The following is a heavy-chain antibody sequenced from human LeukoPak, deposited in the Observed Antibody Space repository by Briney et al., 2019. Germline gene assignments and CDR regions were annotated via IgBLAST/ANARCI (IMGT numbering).Heavy chain of an antibody. D-gene: IGHD6-19*01. V-gene: IGHV4-39*07. CDR1: GGSISSGGYY. J-gene: IGHJ4*02. CDR3: ARDGGYGHSSGWPFDY. CDR2: MYYGAST. Sequence: SETLSLTCSVSGGSISSGGYYWGWIRQPPGKGLEWIGSMYYGASTYYNPSLKSRVTISVDTSKGQFSLKLNSVTAADTAVYYCARDGGYGHSSGWPFDYWGQGTLVTVSS.